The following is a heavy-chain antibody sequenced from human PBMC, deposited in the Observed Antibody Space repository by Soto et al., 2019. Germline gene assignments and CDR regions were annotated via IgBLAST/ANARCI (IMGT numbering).Heavy chain of an antibody. V-gene: IGHV3-23*01. Sequence: PGGSLRLSCAASGFALSNYAMHWVRQAPGKGLEWVSSISTSIDATYYADSVKGRFTIPRDDSKNTLYLQMNSLRADDSAVYYCAKDRTVAARNFDYWGQGTQVTVSS. CDR3: AKDRTVAARNFDY. CDR2: ISTSIDAT. J-gene: IGHJ4*02. D-gene: IGHD6-6*01. CDR1: GFALSNYA.